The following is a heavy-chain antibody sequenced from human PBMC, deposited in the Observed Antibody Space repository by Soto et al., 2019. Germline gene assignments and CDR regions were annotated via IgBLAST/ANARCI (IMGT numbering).Heavy chain of an antibody. Sequence: GGSLRLSCVGSGFTFSMFAMSWVRQAPGKGLEWISSISGSGGSTYYADSVKGRFTVSRDNSKTTVFLQMNSLRTEDTAVYFCAKERNFWSGTAGFDSWGQGSPVTVSS. CDR3: AKERNFWSGTAGFDS. V-gene: IGHV3-23*01. CDR2: ISGSGGST. J-gene: IGHJ5*01. CDR1: GFTFSMFA. D-gene: IGHD3-3*01.